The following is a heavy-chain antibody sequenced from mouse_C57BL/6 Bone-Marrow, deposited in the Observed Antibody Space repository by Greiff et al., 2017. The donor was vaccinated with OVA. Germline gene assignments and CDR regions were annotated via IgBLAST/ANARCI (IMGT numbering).Heavy chain of an antibody. CDR3: ERKAAYYDYDQFDD. D-gene: IGHD2-4*01. J-gene: IGHJ2*01. Sequence: QVQLQQPGAELVKPGASVKLSCKASGYTFTSYWMHWVKQRPGQGLEWIGMIHPNSGSTNYNEKFKSKATLTVDKSSSTAYMQLSSLTSEDSAVYYCERKAAYYDYDQFDDWGQGTTLTVST. CDR1: GYTFTSYW. CDR2: IHPNSGST. V-gene: IGHV1-64*01.